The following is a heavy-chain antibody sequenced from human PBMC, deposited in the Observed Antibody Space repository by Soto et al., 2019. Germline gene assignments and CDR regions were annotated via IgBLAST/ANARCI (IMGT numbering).Heavy chain of an antibody. CDR2: IYPHDSDT. CDR3: ARRLDNTLDF. CDR1: GYNFATYR. D-gene: IGHD1-20*01. Sequence: GESLKISCKGSGYNFATYRIGWVRQMPGKGLEWMGIIYPHDSDTRYSPSFQGQVTISADKSISTAYLQWSSLKASDTAIYYCARRLDNTLDFWGQGTLVTVSS. J-gene: IGHJ4*02. V-gene: IGHV5-51*01.